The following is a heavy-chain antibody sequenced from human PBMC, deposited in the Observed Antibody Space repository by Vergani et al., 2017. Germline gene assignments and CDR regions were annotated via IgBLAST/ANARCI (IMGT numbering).Heavy chain of an antibody. J-gene: IGHJ4*02. D-gene: IGHD4-17*01. CDR3: ARDLKYGDYLYYFDY. V-gene: IGHV3-48*04. Sequence: EVQLVESGGGLVKPGGSLRLSCAASGFTFSNAWMSWVRQAPGKGLEWVSYISSSSSTIYYADSVKGRFTISRDNAKNSLYLQMNSLRAEDTAVYYCARDLKYGDYLYYFDYWGQGTLVTVSS. CDR1: GFTFSNAW. CDR2: ISSSSSTI.